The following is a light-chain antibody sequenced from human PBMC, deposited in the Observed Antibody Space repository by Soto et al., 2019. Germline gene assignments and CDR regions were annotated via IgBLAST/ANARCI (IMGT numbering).Light chain of an antibody. CDR3: QQYYSTPIT. J-gene: IGKJ5*01. CDR1: QSVLYSSNNKNY. V-gene: IGKV4-1*01. Sequence: DIVMTQSPDSLSVSLGERATINCNSRQSVLYSSNNKNYLAWYQQKPGQPPKLLIYWASTRESGVPDRFSGSGSGTDFTLTISSLQAEDVAVYYCQQYYSTPITFGQGTRLEIK. CDR2: WAS.